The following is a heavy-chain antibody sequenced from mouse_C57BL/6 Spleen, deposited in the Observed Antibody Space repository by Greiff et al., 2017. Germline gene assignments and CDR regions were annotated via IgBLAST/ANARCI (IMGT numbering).Heavy chain of an antibody. Sequence: VPLQQSGAELVKPGASVKISCKASGYAFRSYWMNWVKQRPGTGLEWIGPIYPGDGDTNYTGKLKGKSTLTADKSSSTANMQLSSLTSEESAVYFCARSVTTVEARAYWGQGTLVTVAA. V-gene: IGHV1-80*01. J-gene: IGHJ3*01. CDR2: IYPGDGDT. CDR3: ARSVTTVEARAY. D-gene: IGHD1-1*01. CDR1: GYAFRSYW.